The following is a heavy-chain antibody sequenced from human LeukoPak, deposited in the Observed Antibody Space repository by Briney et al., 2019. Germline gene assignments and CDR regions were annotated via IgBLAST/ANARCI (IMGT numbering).Heavy chain of an antibody. Sequence: PGGSLRLSCTASGFSFSSYEMNWVRHAPGKGLEGVSYISSSGSTIYYADSVKGRFTISRDNAKNSLYLQMNSLRDEDTAVYYCARGYASSYWGQGTLVTVSS. V-gene: IGHV3-48*03. D-gene: IGHD2-2*01. CDR2: ISSSGSTI. J-gene: IGHJ4*02. CDR3: ARGYASSY. CDR1: GFSFSSYE.